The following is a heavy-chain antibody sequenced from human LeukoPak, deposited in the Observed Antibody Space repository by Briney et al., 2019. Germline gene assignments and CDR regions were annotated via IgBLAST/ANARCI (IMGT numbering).Heavy chain of an antibody. CDR1: GGSFSGYY. V-gene: IGHV4-34*01. Sequence: SETLSLACAVYGGSFSGYYWSWLRQPPGKGLEWLGEINHSGSTNYNPSLKSRVTISVDTSKNQFSLKLSSVTAADTAVYYCARGRDNCGGDCAPIYWGQGTLVTVSS. CDR3: ARGRDNCGGDCAPIY. D-gene: IGHD2-21*02. J-gene: IGHJ4*02. CDR2: INHSGST.